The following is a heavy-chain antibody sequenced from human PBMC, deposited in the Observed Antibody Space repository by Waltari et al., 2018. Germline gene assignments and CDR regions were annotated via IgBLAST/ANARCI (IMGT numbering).Heavy chain of an antibody. CDR2: ISWNSGSI. CDR3: AKGVGATTTLDY. Sequence: EAQLVESGGGLVQPGRSLRLSCAASGFTFDDYAMHWVRQAPGKGLEWVSGISWNSGSIGYADSVKGRFTISRDNAKNSLYLQMNSLRAEDTALYYCAKGVGATTTLDYWGQGTLVTVSS. J-gene: IGHJ4*02. CDR1: GFTFDDYA. V-gene: IGHV3-9*01. D-gene: IGHD1-26*01.